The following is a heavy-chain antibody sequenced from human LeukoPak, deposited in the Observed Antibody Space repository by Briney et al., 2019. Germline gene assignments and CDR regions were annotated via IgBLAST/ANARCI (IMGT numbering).Heavy chain of an antibody. CDR2: ISYDGSNK. J-gene: IGHJ4*02. Sequence: GRSLRLSCAASGFTFSSYAMHWVRQAPGKGLEWVAVISYDGSNKYYAESVKGRFTSSRDNSKNTLFLQLNSLRAEDMALYYCARVRFYDSSGHDLPDYWGQGTLVTVSS. D-gene: IGHD3-22*01. CDR1: GFTFSSYA. CDR3: ARVRFYDSSGHDLPDY. V-gene: IGHV3-30-3*01.